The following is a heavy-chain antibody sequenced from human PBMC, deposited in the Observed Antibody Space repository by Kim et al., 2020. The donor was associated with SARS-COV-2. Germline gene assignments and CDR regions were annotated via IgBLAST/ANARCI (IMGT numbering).Heavy chain of an antibody. CDR2: ISYDGSNK. CDR1: GFTISSYA. D-gene: IGHD6-13*01. Sequence: GGSLRLSCAASGFTISSYAMHWVRQAPDKGLEWVAVISYDGSNKYYADSVKGRFTISRDNSKNTLYLQMNSLRAEDTAVYYCARSAAANYYYGMDVWGQG. CDR3: ARSAAANYYYGMDV. J-gene: IGHJ6*02. V-gene: IGHV3-30*04.